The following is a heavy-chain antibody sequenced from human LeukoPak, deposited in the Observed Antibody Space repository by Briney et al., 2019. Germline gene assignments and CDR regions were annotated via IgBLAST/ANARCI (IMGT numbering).Heavy chain of an antibody. J-gene: IGHJ4*02. V-gene: IGHV3-30-3*01. CDR3: ARGGYSYHEPNFDY. CDR2: ISYDGSNK. CDR1: GFTFSSYA. Sequence: GGSLRLSCAASGFTFSSYAMHWVRQAPGKGLEWVAVISYDGSNKYYADSVKGRFTISRDNSKNTLYLQMNSLRAEDTAVYYCARGGYSYHEPNFDYWGQGTLVTVSS. D-gene: IGHD5-18*01.